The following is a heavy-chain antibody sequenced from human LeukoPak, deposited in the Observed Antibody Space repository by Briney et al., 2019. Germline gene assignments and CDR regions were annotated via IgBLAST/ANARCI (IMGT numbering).Heavy chain of an antibody. CDR2: ISSSSSYI. J-gene: IGHJ4*02. CDR1: GFTLSSYS. V-gene: IGHV3-21*01. CDR3: ARGGIAAAATYFDY. Sequence: PGGSLRLSCAASGFTLSSYSMNWVRQAPGKGLEWVSSISSSSSYIYYADSVKGRFTISRDNAKNSLYLQMNSLRAEDTAVYYCARGGIAAAATYFDYWGQGTLVTVSS. D-gene: IGHD6-13*01.